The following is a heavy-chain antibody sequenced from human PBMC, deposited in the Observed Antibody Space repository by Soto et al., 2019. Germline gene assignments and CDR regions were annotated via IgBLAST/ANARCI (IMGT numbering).Heavy chain of an antibody. V-gene: IGHV3-48*03. CDR3: ARVGRSYYKY. Sequence: GGSLRLSCAASGFTFSSYEMNWVRQAPGKGLEWVSYISSSGSTIYYADSVKGRFTISRDNAKNSLYLQMNSLRAEDTAVYYCARVGRSYYKYWGQGTLVTVSS. CDR1: GFTFSSYE. D-gene: IGHD3-10*01. J-gene: IGHJ4*02. CDR2: ISSSGSTI.